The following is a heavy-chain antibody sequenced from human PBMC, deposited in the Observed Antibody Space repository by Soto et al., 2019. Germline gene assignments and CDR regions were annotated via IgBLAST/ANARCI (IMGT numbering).Heavy chain of an antibody. CDR2: IYHSGGT. D-gene: IGHD3-22*01. Sequence: SETLSLTCDVSRGIIGSGGYSWSWIRQPPVKGLEWIGNIYHSGGTDYNPSLKSRVTMSVDRSKDQFSLNLSSVTAADTAVYFCARGIDSSGHYYFDSWGQGALVTVSS. CDR1: RGIIGSGGYS. J-gene: IGHJ4*02. V-gene: IGHV4-30-2*01. CDR3: ARGIDSSGHYYFDS.